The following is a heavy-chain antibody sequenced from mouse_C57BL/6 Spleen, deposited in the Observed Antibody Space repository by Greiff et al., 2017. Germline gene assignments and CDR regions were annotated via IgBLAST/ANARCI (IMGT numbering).Heavy chain of an antibody. CDR2: IHPSDSDT. V-gene: IGHV1-74*01. CDR3: AMADGDYPSFDY. Sequence: VQLQQPGAELVKPGASVKVSCKASGYTFTSYWMHWVKQRPGQGLEWIGRIHPSDSDTNYNQKFKGKATLTVDKSSSTAYMQRSRLTYEDSAVYDWAMADGDYPSFDYWGQGTTLTVSS. D-gene: IGHD2-13*01. CDR1: GYTFTSYW. J-gene: IGHJ2*01.